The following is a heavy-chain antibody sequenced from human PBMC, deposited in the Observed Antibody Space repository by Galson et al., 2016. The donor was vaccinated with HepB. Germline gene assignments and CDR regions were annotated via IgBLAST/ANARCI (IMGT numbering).Heavy chain of an antibody. CDR1: GFNFGSYA. D-gene: IGHD2-15*01. Sequence: SLRLSCAGSGFNFGSYAMSWLRQAPGKGLEWVANIKQDGSEKYYVDSVKGRFTISRDNAKNSLYLQMNSLRAEDTAVYYCASTATYYYYYGMDVWGQGTTVTVSS. CDR2: IKQDGSEK. J-gene: IGHJ6*02. V-gene: IGHV3-7*01. CDR3: ASTATYYYYYGMDV.